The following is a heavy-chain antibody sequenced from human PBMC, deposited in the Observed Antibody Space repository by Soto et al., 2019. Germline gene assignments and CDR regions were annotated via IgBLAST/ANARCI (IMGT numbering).Heavy chain of an antibody. CDR1: GFTFSAYA. CDR3: AKVGTAGDYVAW. J-gene: IGHJ4*02. Sequence: QAGGSLRLSCTASGFTFSAYAMTWVRQAPGKGLQWVSGFIGSAGSTYYADSVKGRFTISRDNSKSTLYLQMNSLRAEDTAVYYCAKVGTAGDYVAWWGQGTVVTVSS. V-gene: IGHV3-23*01. D-gene: IGHD4-17*01. CDR2: FIGSAGST.